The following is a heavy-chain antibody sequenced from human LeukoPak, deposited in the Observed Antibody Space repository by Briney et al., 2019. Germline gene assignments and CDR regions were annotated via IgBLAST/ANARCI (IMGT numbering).Heavy chain of an antibody. D-gene: IGHD1-26*01. J-gene: IGHJ4*02. V-gene: IGHV4-59*01. CDR1: GGSISSYY. CDR2: IYYSGST. Sequence: PSETLSLTCTVSGGSISSYYWSWIRQPPGKGLEWIGYIYYSGSTSYNPSLKSRVTISVDTSKNQLSLKLSSATAADTAVYYCARGYSGSYGRFDYWGQGTLVTVSS. CDR3: ARGYSGSYGRFDY.